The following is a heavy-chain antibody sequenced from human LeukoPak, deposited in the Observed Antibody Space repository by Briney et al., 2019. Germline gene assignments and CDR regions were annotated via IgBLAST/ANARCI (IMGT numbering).Heavy chain of an antibody. CDR2: IYTGGSA. CDR3: AKRGLYDTSGYYHDAFDI. V-gene: IGHV3-53*01. D-gene: IGHD3-22*01. J-gene: IGHJ3*02. Sequence: GGSLRLSCAASGFIVSSNFMTWVRQAPGKGLEWVSIIYTGGSAYYADSVKGRFTISRDNSKNMLYLQMNSLRAEDTAVYYCAKRGLYDTSGYYHDAFDIWGQGTMVTVSS. CDR1: GFIVSSNF.